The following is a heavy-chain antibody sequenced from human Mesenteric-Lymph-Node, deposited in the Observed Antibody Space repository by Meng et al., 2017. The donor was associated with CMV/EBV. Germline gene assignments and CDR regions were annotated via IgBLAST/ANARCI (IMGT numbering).Heavy chain of an antibody. D-gene: IGHD1-1*01. CDR2: SNHTGST. V-gene: IGHV4-34*01. CDR1: GGSFSGYY. CDR3: ARAQTGTFDY. J-gene: IGHJ4*02. Sequence: QAQLEQLGAGLLKPSETLSLTCSLYGGSFSGYYWTWIRQPPGKGLEWIGESNHTGSTNYNPSLKSRVTISIDTSNNQFSLKVTSVTAADTAVYYCARAQTGTFDYWGQGTLVTVSS.